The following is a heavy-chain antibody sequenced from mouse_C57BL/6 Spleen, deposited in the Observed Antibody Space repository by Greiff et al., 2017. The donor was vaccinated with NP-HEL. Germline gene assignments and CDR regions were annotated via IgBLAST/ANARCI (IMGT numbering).Heavy chain of an antibody. D-gene: IGHD1-1*01. CDR1: GYTFTSYW. Sequence: VQLQQSGAELVKPGASVKLSCKASGYTFTSYWMQWVKQRPGQGLEWIGEIDPSDSYTNYNQKFKGKATLTVDTSSSTAYMQLSSLTSEDSAVYYCARKRTSYGSSSYFDYWGQGTTLTVSS. CDR3: ARKRTSYGSSSYFDY. CDR2: IDPSDSYT. V-gene: IGHV1-50*01. J-gene: IGHJ2*01.